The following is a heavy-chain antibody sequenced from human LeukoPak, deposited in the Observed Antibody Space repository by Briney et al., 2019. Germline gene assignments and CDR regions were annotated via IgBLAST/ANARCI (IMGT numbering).Heavy chain of an antibody. CDR2: ISWNSGSI. V-gene: IGHV3-9*01. CDR3: AKDLAYCGGDCYSGEYGMDV. Sequence: GRSLRLSCAASGFTFDNYAMHWVRQAPGKVLEWVSGISWNSGSIGYADSVKGRFTISRDNAKNSLYLQMNSLRAEDTALYYCAKDLAYCGGDCYSGEYGMDVWGQGTTVTVSS. CDR1: GFTFDNYA. J-gene: IGHJ6*02. D-gene: IGHD2-21*02.